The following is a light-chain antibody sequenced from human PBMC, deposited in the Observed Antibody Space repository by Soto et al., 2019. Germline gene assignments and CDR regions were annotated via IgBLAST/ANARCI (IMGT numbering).Light chain of an antibody. J-gene: IGLJ2*01. V-gene: IGLV3-21*04. CDR3: QVWDRRSF. Sequence: SYELTQPPSVSVAPGKTARITCGGNNIGSKSVHWYQQKPGQAPVLVIYYDSDRPSGIPERFSGSNSGNTATLTISRVEAGDEPDYYCQVWDRRSFFGGGTKLTFL. CDR1: NIGSKS. CDR2: YDS.